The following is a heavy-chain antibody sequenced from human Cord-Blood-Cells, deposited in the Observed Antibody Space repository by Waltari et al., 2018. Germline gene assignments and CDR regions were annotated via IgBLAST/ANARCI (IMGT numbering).Heavy chain of an antibody. D-gene: IGHD3-3*01. V-gene: IGHV4-39*01. CDR2: IYYSGST. CDR3: ARSANDFWSGYYFDY. J-gene: IGHJ4*02. CDR1: GGSISSSSYY. Sequence: QLQLQESGPGLVKPSETLSLTCTVSGGSISSSSYYWGWIRQPPGKGLGWIGSIYYSGSTACNPSLKSRVTISVDTSKNQFSLKLSSVTAADTAVYYCARSANDFWSGYYFDYWGQGTLVTVSS.